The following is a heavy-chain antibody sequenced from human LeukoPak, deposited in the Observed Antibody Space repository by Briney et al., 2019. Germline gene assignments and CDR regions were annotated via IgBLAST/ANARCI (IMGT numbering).Heavy chain of an antibody. D-gene: IGHD6-6*01. V-gene: IGHV3-53*01. CDR2: IYRGGNT. CDR3: ARAKYSSSSPPLLYFDY. Sequence: PGGSLRLSCAASGFAVSTDFMSWVRQAPGKGLEWVSVIYRGGNTYYVDSVKGRFTISRDNSKNMVYLQMNSLRVEDTAVYYCARAKYSSSSPPLLYFDYWGQGTLVTVSS. CDR1: GFAVSTDF. J-gene: IGHJ4*02.